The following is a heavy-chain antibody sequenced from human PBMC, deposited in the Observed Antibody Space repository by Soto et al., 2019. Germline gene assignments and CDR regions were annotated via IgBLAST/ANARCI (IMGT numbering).Heavy chain of an antibody. V-gene: IGHV3-15*01. CDR3: TTEDIVVVPAAAPGSQINWFDP. Sequence: GGSLRLSCAASGFTFSNAWMSWVRQAPGKGLEWVGRIKSKTDGGTTDYAAPVKGRFTISRDDSKNTLYLQMNSLKTEDTAVYYCTTEDIVVVPAAAPGSQINWFDPWGQGTLVTVSS. CDR2: IKSKTDGGTT. D-gene: IGHD2-2*01. J-gene: IGHJ5*02. CDR1: GFTFSNAW.